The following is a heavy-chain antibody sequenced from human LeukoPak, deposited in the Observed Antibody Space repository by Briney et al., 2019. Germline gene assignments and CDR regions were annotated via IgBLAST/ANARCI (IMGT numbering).Heavy chain of an antibody. V-gene: IGHV3-21*01. CDR3: ARDTVETYYYDSSGYLFDY. J-gene: IGHJ4*02. CDR1: GFTFSSYS. Sequence: GGPLRLSCAASGFTFSSYSMNWVRQAPGKGLEWVSSISSSSSYIYYADSVKGRFTISRDNAKNSLYLQMNSLRAEDTAVYYCARDTVETYYYDSSGYLFDYWGQGTLVTVSS. D-gene: IGHD3-22*01. CDR2: ISSSSSYI.